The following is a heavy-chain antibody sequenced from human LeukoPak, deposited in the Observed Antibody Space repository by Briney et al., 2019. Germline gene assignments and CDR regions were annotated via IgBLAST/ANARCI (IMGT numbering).Heavy chain of an antibody. CDR1: GGSFSGYY. D-gene: IGHD3-10*01. Sequence: SETLSLTRAVYGGSFSGYYWSWIRQPPGKGLEWIGEINHSGSTNYNPSLKSRVTISVDTSKNQFSLKLSSVTAADTAVYYCARFFPKRITMVRGVIWPAFDIWGQGTMVTVSS. CDR3: ARFFPKRITMVRGVIWPAFDI. J-gene: IGHJ3*02. CDR2: INHSGST. V-gene: IGHV4-34*01.